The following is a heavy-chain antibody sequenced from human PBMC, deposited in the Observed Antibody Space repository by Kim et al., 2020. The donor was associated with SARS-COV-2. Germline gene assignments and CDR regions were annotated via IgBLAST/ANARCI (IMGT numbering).Heavy chain of an antibody. CDR3: ARDKGIQLWSPLDY. J-gene: IGHJ4*02. D-gene: IGHD5-18*01. CDR1: GFTVSSNY. CDR2: IYSGGST. Sequence: GGSLRLSCAASGFTVSSNYMSWVRQAPGKGLEWVSVIYSGGSTYYADSVKGRFTISRDNSKNTLYLQMNSLRAEDTAVYYCARDKGIQLWSPLDYWGQGTLVTVSS. V-gene: IGHV3-66*01.